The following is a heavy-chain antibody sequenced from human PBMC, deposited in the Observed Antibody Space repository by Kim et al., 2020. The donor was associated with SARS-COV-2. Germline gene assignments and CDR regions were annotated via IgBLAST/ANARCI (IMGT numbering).Heavy chain of an antibody. J-gene: IGHJ6*02. Sequence: VKGRVTISRDNSKNTLYLQMNSLRAEDTAVYYCAKEEGLSDYYYYGMDVWGQGTTVTVSS. CDR3: AKEEGLSDYYYYGMDV. V-gene: IGHV3-30*02.